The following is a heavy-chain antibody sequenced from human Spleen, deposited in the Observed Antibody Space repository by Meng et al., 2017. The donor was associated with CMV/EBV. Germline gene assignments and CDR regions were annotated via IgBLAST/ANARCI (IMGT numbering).Heavy chain of an antibody. CDR2: IYYSGST. V-gene: IGHV4-61*01. CDR3: ARDQPAIPYYYGMDV. CDR1: GGSVSSGSYY. J-gene: IGHJ6*02. Sequence: SETLSLTCTVSGGSVSSGSYYWSWIRQPPGKGLEWIGYIYYSGSTNYNPSLKSRVTISVDTSKNQFSLKLSSVTAADTAVYYCARDQPAIPYYYGMDVWGQGTTVTVSS. D-gene: IGHD2-2*02.